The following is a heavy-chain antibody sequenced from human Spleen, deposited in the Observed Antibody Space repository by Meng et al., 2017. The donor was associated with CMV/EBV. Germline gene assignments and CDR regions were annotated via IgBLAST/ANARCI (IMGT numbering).Heavy chain of an antibody. CDR1: GFSFSDYE. J-gene: IGHJ4*02. D-gene: IGHD3-22*01. V-gene: IGHV3-48*03. CDR2: ITGGGTI. Sequence: GGSLRLSCVVSGFSFSDYEMNWVRLTPGKGLEWVSHITGGGTIYYADSVKGRFTISRDNTKNSLSLQMNSLRAEDTGLYYCARGGYYRGTFDYWGQGTQVTVSS. CDR3: ARGGYYRGTFDY.